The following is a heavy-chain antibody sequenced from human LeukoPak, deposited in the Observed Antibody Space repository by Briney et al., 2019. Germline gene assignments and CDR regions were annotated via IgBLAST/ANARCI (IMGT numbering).Heavy chain of an antibody. CDR3: ARDRLDYYYYMDV. CDR1: GGSISSGSYY. CDR2: IYTSGST. V-gene: IGHV4-61*02. J-gene: IGHJ6*03. Sequence: SEALSLTCTVSGGSISSGSYYWSWIRQPAGKGLEWIGRIYTSGSTNYNPSLKSRVTISVDTSKNQFSLKLGSVTAADTAVYYCARDRLDYYYYMDVWGKGTTVTISS.